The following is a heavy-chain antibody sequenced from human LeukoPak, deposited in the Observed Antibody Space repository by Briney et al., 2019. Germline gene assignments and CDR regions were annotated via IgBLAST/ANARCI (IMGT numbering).Heavy chain of an antibody. CDR3: ARARDGYNSDAFDI. Sequence: GGSLRLSCAVSGFTFSSYAMHWVRQAPGKGLEYVSAISSNGGSTYYANSVKGRFTISRDNSKNTLYLQMGSLRAEDMAVYYCARARDGYNSDAFDIWGQGTMVTVSS. V-gene: IGHV3-64*01. D-gene: IGHD5-24*01. J-gene: IGHJ3*02. CDR2: ISSNGGST. CDR1: GFTFSSYA.